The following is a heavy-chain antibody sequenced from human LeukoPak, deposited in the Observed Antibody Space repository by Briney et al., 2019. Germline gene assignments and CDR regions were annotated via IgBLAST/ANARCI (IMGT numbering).Heavy chain of an antibody. J-gene: IGHJ4*02. CDR1: GGSISSGGYF. CDR2: IYYSGGT. Sequence: SETLSLTCTVSGGSISSGGYFWSWIRQHPGKGLEWIGYIYYSGGTYYNPSLKSRVTISVDTSKNQFSLKLSSVTAADTAVYYCARVDYYDSSGYYGLFDYWGQGTLVTVSS. D-gene: IGHD3-22*01. V-gene: IGHV4-31*03. CDR3: ARVDYYDSSGYYGLFDY.